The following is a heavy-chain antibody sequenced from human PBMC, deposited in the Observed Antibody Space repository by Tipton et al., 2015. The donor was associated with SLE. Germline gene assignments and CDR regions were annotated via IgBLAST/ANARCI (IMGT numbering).Heavy chain of an antibody. CDR3: ARLQSGSYDY. V-gene: IGHV1-8*02. Sequence: VQLVQSGAEVKKPGASVKVSCKASGYTFTSYDINWVRQATGQGLEWMGWMNPNSGNTGYAQKFQGRVTMTTDTSTSTAYMELRSLRSDDTAVYYCARLQSGSYDYWGQGTLVTVSS. CDR1: GYTFTSYD. D-gene: IGHD1-26*01. J-gene: IGHJ4*02. CDR2: MNPNSGNT.